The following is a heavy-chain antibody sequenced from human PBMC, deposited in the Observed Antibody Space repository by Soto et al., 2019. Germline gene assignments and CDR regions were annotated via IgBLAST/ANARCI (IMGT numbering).Heavy chain of an antibody. D-gene: IGHD3-10*01. Sequence: SETLSLTCTVSGGSVSSSSYSWGWIRQSPGKGLEWIGTIYSSENTYYNPSLMSRVTISVDTSKNEFSLKLSSVTAADTAVYYCARETYYSVSRSYILDYWGQGTLVTVSS. CDR2: IYSSENT. CDR3: ARETYYSVSRSYILDY. J-gene: IGHJ4*02. CDR1: GGSVSSSSYS. V-gene: IGHV4-39*02.